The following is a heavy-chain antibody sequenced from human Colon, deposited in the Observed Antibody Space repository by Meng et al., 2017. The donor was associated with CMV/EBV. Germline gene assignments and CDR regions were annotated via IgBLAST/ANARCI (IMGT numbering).Heavy chain of an antibody. J-gene: IGHJ4*02. Sequence: SGFTLSSYGMHWVRQAPGKGLEWVAVIWYDGNDKYYADSVKGRFTISRNDSKNTLYLQMNSLRAEDTAVYYCAKDAARYSAASPPDYWGQGTLVTVSS. CDR2: IWYDGNDK. D-gene: IGHD6-13*01. CDR1: GFTLSSYG. V-gene: IGHV3-33*06. CDR3: AKDAARYSAASPPDY.